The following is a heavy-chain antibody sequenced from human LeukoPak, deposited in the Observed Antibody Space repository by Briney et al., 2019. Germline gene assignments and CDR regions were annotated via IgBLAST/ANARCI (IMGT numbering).Heavy chain of an antibody. CDR2: INPNSGGT. V-gene: IGHV1-2*02. D-gene: IGHD6-25*01. Sequence: ASVKGSCKASGYTFTGYYMHWVRQAPGQGLEWMGWINPNSGGTNYAQKVQGRVTMTRDTSISTAYMELSRLRSDDTAVYYCAKSAANAKDFDYWGQGTLVTVSS. J-gene: IGHJ4*02. CDR3: AKSAANAKDFDY. CDR1: GYTFTGYY.